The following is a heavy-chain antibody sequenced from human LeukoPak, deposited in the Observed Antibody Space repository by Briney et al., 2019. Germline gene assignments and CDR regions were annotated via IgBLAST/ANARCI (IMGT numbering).Heavy chain of an antibody. CDR1: GFTFSSYA. J-gene: IGHJ6*03. D-gene: IGHD2-8*01. CDR2: ISGSGGST. V-gene: IGHV3-23*01. Sequence: GGSLRLSCAASGFTFSSYAMSWVRQAPGKGLEWVSAISGSGGSTYYADSVKGRFSISRDSSKNILYLQMNSLRAEDTAVYYCAKDRCSNGIGCYYYYMDVWGKGTTVTISS. CDR3: AKDRCSNGIGCYYYYMDV.